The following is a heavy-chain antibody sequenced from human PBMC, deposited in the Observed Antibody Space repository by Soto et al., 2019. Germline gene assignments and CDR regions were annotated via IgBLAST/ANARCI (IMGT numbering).Heavy chain of an antibody. Sequence: ASVKVSCKVSGYTLTELSMHWVRQAPGKGLEWMGGFDPEDGETIYAQKFQGRVTMTEDTSTDTAYMELSSLRSEDTAVYYCATDGVTYGNFDYWGQGTLVTVSS. J-gene: IGHJ4*02. CDR2: FDPEDGET. CDR3: ATDGVTYGNFDY. D-gene: IGHD3-10*01. CDR1: GYTLTELS. V-gene: IGHV1-24*01.